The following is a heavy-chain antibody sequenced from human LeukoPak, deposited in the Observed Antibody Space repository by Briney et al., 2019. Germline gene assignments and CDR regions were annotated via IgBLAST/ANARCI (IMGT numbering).Heavy chain of an antibody. CDR2: INAGNGDT. CDR3: ARDDCGDTCYPGGY. Sequence: ASVKVSCKASGYTFTKYVVHWVRQAPGQRPEWMGWINAGNGDTKYSQNFQDRVTIIRDTSANTAYMKLSSLTSEDTALYYCARDDCGDTCYPGGYWGQGTLVTVSS. J-gene: IGHJ4*02. V-gene: IGHV1-3*01. D-gene: IGHD2-21*01. CDR1: GYTFTKYV.